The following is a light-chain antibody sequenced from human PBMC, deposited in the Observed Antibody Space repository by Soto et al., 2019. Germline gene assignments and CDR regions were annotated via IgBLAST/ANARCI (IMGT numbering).Light chain of an antibody. CDR1: NSNIGAGYD. CDR2: GNT. Sequence: QSVLATPPSVSGAPGQRVTISCTGSNSNIGAGYDVHWYQPLPGTAPKLLIYGNTNRPSGVPDRFSGSRSGTSASLAITGLQADNEADYYCNSQDRSLNGYVLGTGTKLTVL. CDR3: NSQDRSLNGYV. V-gene: IGLV1-40*01. J-gene: IGLJ1*01.